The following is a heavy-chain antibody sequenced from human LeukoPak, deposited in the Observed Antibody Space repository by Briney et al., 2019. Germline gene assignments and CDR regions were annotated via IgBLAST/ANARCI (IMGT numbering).Heavy chain of an antibody. CDR3: ARHYGSSSLFDY. CDR1: GGSISSYY. D-gene: IGHD6-6*01. CDR2: IYTGGST. J-gene: IGHJ4*02. V-gene: IGHV4-4*09. Sequence: SETLSLTCTVSGGSISSYYWSWIRQPPGKGLEWIGYIYTGGSTNYNPSLKSRVTISVDTSKNQFSLKLSSVTAADTAVYYCARHYGSSSLFDYWGQGTLVTVSS.